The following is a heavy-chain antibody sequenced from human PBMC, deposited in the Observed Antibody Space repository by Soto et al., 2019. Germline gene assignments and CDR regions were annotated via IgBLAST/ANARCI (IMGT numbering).Heavy chain of an antibody. J-gene: IGHJ6*02. V-gene: IGHV1-2*04. CDR2: INPNSGGT. D-gene: IGHD3-10*01. CDR3: AREIGVRGVSYFYYGMDV. Sequence: ASVKVSCKASGYTFTGYYMHWVRQAPGQGLEWMGWINPNSGGTNYAQKFQGWVTMTRDTSISTAYMELSRLRSDDTAVYYCAREIGVRGVSYFYYGMDVWGQGTTVTVSS. CDR1: GYTFTGYY.